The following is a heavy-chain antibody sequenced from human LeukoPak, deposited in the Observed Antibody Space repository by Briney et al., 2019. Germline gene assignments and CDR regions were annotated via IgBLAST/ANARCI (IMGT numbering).Heavy chain of an antibody. CDR2: ISAYNGNT. D-gene: IGHD1-26*01. J-gene: IGHJ4*02. Sequence: ASVKVSGKASGYTFTSYGISWVRQAPGQGLEWMGWISAYNGNTNYAQKLQGRVTMTTDTSTSTAYMELRSLRSDDTAVYYCARTTRWELREYFDYWGQGTLVTVSS. CDR1: GYTFTSYG. V-gene: IGHV1-18*01. CDR3: ARTTRWELREYFDY.